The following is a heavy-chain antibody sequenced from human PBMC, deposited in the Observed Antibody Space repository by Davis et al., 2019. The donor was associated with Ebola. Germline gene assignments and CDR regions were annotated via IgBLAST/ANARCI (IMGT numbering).Heavy chain of an antibody. Sequence: PSETLSLTCTVSGDSIRSYYWSWIRQPPGKGLEWIGYMYHSGSTNYNPSLKSRVTLSVDTSKNQFSLTLSSVTAADTAMYYCARGFFIWGQGTMVTVSS. CDR2: MYHSGST. J-gene: IGHJ3*02. D-gene: IGHD3-3*01. V-gene: IGHV4-59*12. CDR3: ARGFFI. CDR1: GDSIRSYY.